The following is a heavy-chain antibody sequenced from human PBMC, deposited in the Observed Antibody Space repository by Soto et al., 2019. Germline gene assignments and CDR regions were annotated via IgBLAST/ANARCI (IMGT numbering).Heavy chain of an antibody. CDR3: ARDRTYDYVWGSYRLFDY. V-gene: IGHV4-4*02. CDR2: IYHSGST. D-gene: IGHD3-16*02. CDR1: GGSISSSNW. Sequence: PSETLSLTCAVSGGSISSSNWWSWVRQPPGKGLEWIGEIYHSGSTNYNPSLKSRVTISVDKSKNQFSLKLSSVTAADTAVYYCARDRTYDYVWGSYRLFDYWGQGTLGTVSS. J-gene: IGHJ4*02.